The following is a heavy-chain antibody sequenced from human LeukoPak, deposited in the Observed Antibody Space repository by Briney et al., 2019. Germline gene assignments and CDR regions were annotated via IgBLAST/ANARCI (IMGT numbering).Heavy chain of an antibody. CDR1: GGSFSGYY. D-gene: IGHD3-3*01. CDR2: INHSGST. CDR3: ARASNPNPYDLWSGYDWFDP. J-gene: IGHJ5*02. Sequence: PSETLSLTCAVYGGSFSGYYWSWIRQPPGKGLEWIGEINHSGSTNYNPSLKSRVTISVDTSKNQFSLKLSSVTAADTAVYYCARASNPNPYDLWSGYDWFDPWGQGTLVTVSS. V-gene: IGHV4-34*01.